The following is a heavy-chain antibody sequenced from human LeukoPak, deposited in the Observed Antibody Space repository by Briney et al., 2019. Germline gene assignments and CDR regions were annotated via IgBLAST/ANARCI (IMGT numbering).Heavy chain of an antibody. D-gene: IGHD3-22*01. CDR3: AGGIYDSSGYYYGVYFDY. Sequence: PSETLSLTCTVSGGSISSSYYYWGWIRQPPGKGLEWIGSIYYSGSTYYNPSLKSRVTISVDTSKNQFSLKLRSVTAADTAVYYCAGGIYDSSGYYYGVYFDYWGQGTLVTVSS. CDR2: IYYSGST. V-gene: IGHV4-39*01. J-gene: IGHJ4*02. CDR1: GGSISSSYYY.